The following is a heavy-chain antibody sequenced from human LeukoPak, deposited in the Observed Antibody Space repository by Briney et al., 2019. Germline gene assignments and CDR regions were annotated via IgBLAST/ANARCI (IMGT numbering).Heavy chain of an antibody. CDR2: ISSSSSYI. Sequence: AGGSLRLSCAASGFTFSSYSMNWVRQAPGKGLGWVSSISSSSSYIYYADSVKGRFTISRDNAKNSLYLQMNSLRAEDTAVYYCARGGHYDILTGYYPFDYWGQGTLVTVSS. J-gene: IGHJ4*02. CDR1: GFTFSSYS. D-gene: IGHD3-9*01. V-gene: IGHV3-21*01. CDR3: ARGGHYDILTGYYPFDY.